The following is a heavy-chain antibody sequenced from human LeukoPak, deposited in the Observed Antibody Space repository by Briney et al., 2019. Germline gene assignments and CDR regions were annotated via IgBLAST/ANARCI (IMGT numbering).Heavy chain of an antibody. V-gene: IGHV1-69*05. Sequence: ASVKVSCKVSGYTLTELSMHWVRQAPGQGLEWMGGIIPIFGTANYAQKFQGRVTITTDESTSTAYMELSSLRSEDTAVYYCARGSSSIAARPRWFDPWAREPWSPSPQ. D-gene: IGHD6-6*01. J-gene: IGHJ5*02. CDR1: GYTLTELS. CDR2: IIPIFGTA. CDR3: ARGSSSIAARPRWFDP.